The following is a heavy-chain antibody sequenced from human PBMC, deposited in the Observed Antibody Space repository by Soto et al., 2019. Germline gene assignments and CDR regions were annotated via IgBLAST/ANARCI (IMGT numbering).Heavy chain of an antibody. D-gene: IGHD6-6*01. V-gene: IGHV3-7*05. CDR3: ARTHSSSTYYFDY. CDR2: IKQDGSEK. Sequence: PGGSLRLSCAASGFTFSSYWMSWVRQAPGKGLEWVANIKQDGSEKYYVDSVKGRFTISRDNAKNSLYLQMNSLRAEDTAVYYCARTHSSSTYYFDYWGQGTLVTVSS. J-gene: IGHJ4*02. CDR1: GFTFSSYW.